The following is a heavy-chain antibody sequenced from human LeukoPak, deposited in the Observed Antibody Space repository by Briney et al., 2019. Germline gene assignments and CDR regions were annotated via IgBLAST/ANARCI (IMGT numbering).Heavy chain of an antibody. CDR3: ARAMGYCSGGRCYSTFYYYYGMDV. CDR1: GFTFSSYA. V-gene: IGHV3-30*04. J-gene: IGHJ6*02. Sequence: GRSLRLSCAASGFTFSSYAMHWVRQAPGKGLEWVAVISYDGSNKYYADSVKGRFTISRDNSKNTLYLQMNSLRAEDTAVYYCARAMGYCSGGRCYSTFYYYYGMDVWGQGTTVTVSS. D-gene: IGHD2-15*01. CDR2: ISYDGSNK.